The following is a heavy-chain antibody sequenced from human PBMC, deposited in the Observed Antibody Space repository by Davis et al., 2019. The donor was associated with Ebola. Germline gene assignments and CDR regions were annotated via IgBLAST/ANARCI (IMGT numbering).Heavy chain of an antibody. J-gene: IGHJ4*02. V-gene: IGHV3-30*02. CDR1: GFTFSSYG. CDR2: IRYDESYK. CDR3: ARMRITMIIDY. Sequence: PGGSLRLSCAASGFTFSSYGMHWVRQAPGKGLEWVAFIRYDESYKNYADSVKGRFTISRDNSKNTLYLQMNSLRAEDTAVYYCARMRITMIIDYWGQGTLVTVSS. D-gene: IGHD3-22*01.